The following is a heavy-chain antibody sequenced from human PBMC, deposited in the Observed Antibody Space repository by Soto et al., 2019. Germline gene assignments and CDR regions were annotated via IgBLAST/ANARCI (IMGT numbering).Heavy chain of an antibody. CDR1: GFTFSSYW. CDR2: INSDGSST. V-gene: IGHV3-74*01. D-gene: IGHD3-22*01. CDR3: ARPYYHDSSGYYWGRDYYGMDV. Sequence: GGSLRLSCAASGFTFSSYWMHWVRQAPGKGLVWVSRINSDGSSTSYADSVKGRFTISRDNAKNTLYLQMNSLRAEDTAVYYCARPYYHDSSGYYWGRDYYGMDVRGQGTTVTVSS. J-gene: IGHJ6*02.